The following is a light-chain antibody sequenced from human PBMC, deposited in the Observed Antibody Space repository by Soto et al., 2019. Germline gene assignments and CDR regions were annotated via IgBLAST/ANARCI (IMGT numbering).Light chain of an antibody. V-gene: IGKV4-1*01. CDR3: QQYYGAPLT. Sequence: IVITQSPDSLAVSXFXGSXIXXXWIQTVXSSANNQNYLAWFQQKPGQPPKLLIYEASTRESGVPDRFSGSGSGTDFTLTISSLQAGDVAVYYCQQYYGAPLTFGGGTKVDIK. CDR2: EAS. J-gene: IGKJ4*01. CDR1: QTVXSSANNQNY.